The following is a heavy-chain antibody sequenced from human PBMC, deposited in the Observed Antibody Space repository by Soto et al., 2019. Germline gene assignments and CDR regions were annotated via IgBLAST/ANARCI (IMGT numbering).Heavy chain of an antibody. CDR2: IYYIGST. V-gene: IGHV4-31*03. CDR3: VRDIWGIKGPLKA. J-gene: IGHJ5*02. CDR1: GDSISSGGYY. Sequence: PSETLSLTCTVSGDSISSGGYYWSWIRQHPGKGLEWIGYIYYIGSTYYNPSLKSRVTISVDTSKNQFSLKLSSVTAADTAVYYCVRDIWGIKGPLKAWGQGTLDTVAS. D-gene: IGHD3-16*01.